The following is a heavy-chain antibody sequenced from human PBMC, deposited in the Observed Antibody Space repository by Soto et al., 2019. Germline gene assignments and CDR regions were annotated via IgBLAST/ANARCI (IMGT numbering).Heavy chain of an antibody. J-gene: IGHJ4*02. V-gene: IGHV3-21*01. CDR3: ASDKDTAMVLDY. CDR2: ISSSSSYI. CDR1: GFTFSSYS. Sequence: EVQLVESGGGLVKPGGSLRLSCAASGFTFSSYSMNWVRQAPGKGLEWVSSISSSSSYIYYADSVKGRFTISRDNAKNSLYLQMNSLRAEDTAVYYCASDKDTAMVLDYWGQGTLVTVSS. D-gene: IGHD5-18*01.